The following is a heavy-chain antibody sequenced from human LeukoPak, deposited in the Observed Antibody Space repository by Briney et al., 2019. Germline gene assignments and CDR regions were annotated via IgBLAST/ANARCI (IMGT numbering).Heavy chain of an antibody. J-gene: IGHJ6*03. CDR2: ISGSGGST. D-gene: IGHD6-13*01. CDR3: AKRQQLPEGRHRRGYYYYMDV. CDR1: GFTFSSYA. Sequence: PGGSLRLSCAASGFTFSSYAMSWVRQAPGKGLEWVSAISGSGGSTYYADSVKGRFTISRDNSKNTLYLQMNSLRAEDTAVYYCAKRQQLPEGRHRRGYYYYMDVWGKGTTVTVSS. V-gene: IGHV3-23*01.